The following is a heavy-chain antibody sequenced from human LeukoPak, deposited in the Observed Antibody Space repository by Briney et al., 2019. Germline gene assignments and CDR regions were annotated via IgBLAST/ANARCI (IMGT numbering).Heavy chain of an antibody. CDR1: GYTFTSYY. J-gene: IGHJ6*03. D-gene: IGHD3-9*01. CDR3: ARGVNFDWLLFASSGYYMDV. Sequence: ASVKVSCKASGYTFTSYYMHWVRQAPGQGLEWMGIINPSGGSTSYAQKFQGRVTMTRDTSTSTVYMELSSLRSEDTAVYYCARGVNFDWLLFASSGYYMDVWGKGTTVSISS. V-gene: IGHV1-46*01. CDR2: INPSGGST.